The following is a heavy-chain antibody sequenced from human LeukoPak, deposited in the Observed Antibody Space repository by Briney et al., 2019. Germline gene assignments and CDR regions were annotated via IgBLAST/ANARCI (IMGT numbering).Heavy chain of an antibody. Sequence: PSETLSLTCTVSGGSISSYSWSWIRQPPGQGLEWVGSINYSGTTNYIPPLKSRVTISVDTSKSQFSLKMTSVAAADTAVYYCARHGPGGYYNYGMDVWGQGTTVTVSS. J-gene: IGHJ6*02. CDR2: INYSGTT. CDR1: GGSISSYS. V-gene: IGHV4-59*08. CDR3: ARHGPGGYYNYGMDV. D-gene: IGHD2-8*02.